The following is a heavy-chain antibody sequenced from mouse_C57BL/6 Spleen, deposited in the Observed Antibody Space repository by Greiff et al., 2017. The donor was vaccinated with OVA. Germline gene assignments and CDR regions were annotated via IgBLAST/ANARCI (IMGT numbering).Heavy chain of an antibody. D-gene: IGHD2-3*01. CDR2: INPNNGGT. J-gene: IGHJ1*03. CDR3: ARDDDGYHWYFDV. CDR1: GYTFTDYY. V-gene: IGHV1-26*01. Sequence: VQLQQSGPELVKPGASVKISCKASGYTFTDYYMNWVKQSPGKSLEWIGDINPNNGGTSYNQKFKGKATLTVDTSSSTAYMELRSLTSEDSAVYYCARDDDGYHWYFDVWGTGTTVTVSS.